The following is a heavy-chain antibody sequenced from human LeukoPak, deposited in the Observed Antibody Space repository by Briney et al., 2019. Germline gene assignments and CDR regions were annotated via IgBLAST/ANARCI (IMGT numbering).Heavy chain of an antibody. CDR3: ARGGYSGYDYYYYYYMDV. J-gene: IGHJ6*03. CDR2: IIPIFGTA. V-gene: IGHV1-69*05. CDR1: GGTFSSYA. D-gene: IGHD5-12*01. Sequence: SVKVSCKASGGTFSSYAISWVRQAPGQGPEWMGRIIPIFGTANYAQKFQGRVTITTDESTSTAYMELSSLRSEDTAVYYCARGGYSGYDYYYYYYMDVWGKGTTVTVSS.